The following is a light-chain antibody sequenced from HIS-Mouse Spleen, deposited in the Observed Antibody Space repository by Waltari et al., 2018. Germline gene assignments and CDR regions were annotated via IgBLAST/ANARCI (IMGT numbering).Light chain of an antibody. Sequence: DIVMTQSPDSLAVSLCERATINCKSSQSVLYSSNNKNYLAWYQQKPGQPPKLPSYWASTRESGVPDRVSGSGSGIEFTLAISSLQAEDVAVYYCQQYYTTPYTFGQGTKLEIK. V-gene: IGKV4-1*01. CDR2: WAS. CDR1: QSVLYSSNNKNY. J-gene: IGKJ2*01. CDR3: QQYYTTPYT.